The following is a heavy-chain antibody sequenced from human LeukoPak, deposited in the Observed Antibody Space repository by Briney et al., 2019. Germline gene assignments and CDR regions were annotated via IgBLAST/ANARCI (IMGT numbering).Heavy chain of an antibody. CDR3: ARHNSMFRGVTTSDY. D-gene: IGHD3-10*01. CDR2: NISYNGNT. V-gene: IGHV1-18*01. J-gene: IGHJ4*02. CDR1: GYTFTNYG. Sequence: ASVKVSCKASGYTFTNYGFNWVRQAPGQGLEWMGNISYNGNTNYAQKFQDRVTITTDTSPSTAYMQLRSLRSADTAVYYCARHNSMFRGVTTSDYRGQGTLVTVSS.